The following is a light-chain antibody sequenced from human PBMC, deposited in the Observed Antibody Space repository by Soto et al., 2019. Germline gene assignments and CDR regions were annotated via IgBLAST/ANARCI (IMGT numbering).Light chain of an antibody. CDR1: HRVSSY. CDR3: QQRHNWPIT. V-gene: IGKV3-11*01. CDR2: ATS. J-gene: IGKJ5*01. Sequence: EIVMTQSPATLSVSPGERATLSCRASHRVSSYLAWYQQKPGQAPRLLIFATSTRATGIPARFSGSGTGTDFTLTISGLEPADLGVYYCQQRHNWPITFGQGTRLAIK.